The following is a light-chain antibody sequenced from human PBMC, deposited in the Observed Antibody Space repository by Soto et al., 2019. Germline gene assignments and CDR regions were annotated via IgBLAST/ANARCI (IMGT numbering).Light chain of an antibody. CDR2: DVS. J-gene: IGKJ1*01. CDR3: QQYGSSPT. V-gene: IGKV3-20*01. Sequence: DIVLTQSPGTLSLSPGERATLSCRSSQSVSSSYLAWYQQKPDQAPRLVIYDVSGRATGIPDRFSGSGSGTAFTLTISRLDPEDSAVYYCQQYGSSPTFGQGTKVEIK. CDR1: QSVSSSY.